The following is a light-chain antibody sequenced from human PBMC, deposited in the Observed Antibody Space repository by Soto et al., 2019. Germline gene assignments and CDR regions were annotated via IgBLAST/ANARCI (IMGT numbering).Light chain of an antibody. J-gene: IGLJ2*01. CDR1: SSNIGSNY. CDR3: AAWDDSLSGVV. CDR2: RNN. Sequence: QSVLTQPPSASGTPGQRVTISCSGSSSNIGSNYVYWYQQLPGTAPKLLIYRNNQRPSRVHDRFSGSKSGTSASLAISGLRSEDEGDYYCAAWDDSLSGVVFGGGTKVTVL. V-gene: IGLV1-47*01.